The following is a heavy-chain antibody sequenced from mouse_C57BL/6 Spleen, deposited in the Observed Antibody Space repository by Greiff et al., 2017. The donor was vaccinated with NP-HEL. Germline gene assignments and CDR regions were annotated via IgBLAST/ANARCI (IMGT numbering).Heavy chain of an antibody. D-gene: IGHD2-5*01. Sequence: VQLQQSGPELVKPGASVKISCKASGYSFTSYYIHWVKQRPGQGLEWIGWIYPGSGNTKYNEKFKGKATLTADTSSSTAYMQLSSLTSEDSAVYYCARCSNYYAMDYWGQGTSVTVSS. CDR3: ARCSNYYAMDY. CDR2: IYPGSGNT. J-gene: IGHJ4*01. CDR1: GYSFTSYY. V-gene: IGHV1-66*01.